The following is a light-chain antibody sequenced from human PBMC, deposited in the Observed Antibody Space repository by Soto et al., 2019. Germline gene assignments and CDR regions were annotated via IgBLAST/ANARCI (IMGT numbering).Light chain of an antibody. CDR1: QSVRTH. V-gene: IGKV1-39*01. CDR2: AAS. Sequence: DIPMTLSPSSLSASIGDRVTITCRASQSVRTHLNWYHQKPGKAPELLIYAASSFQATVPSRFSGSESGTDFPLTISSLQPAHFGDYYCQQTYSSPHTFGQGTNLEIK. J-gene: IGKJ2*01. CDR3: QQTYSSPHT.